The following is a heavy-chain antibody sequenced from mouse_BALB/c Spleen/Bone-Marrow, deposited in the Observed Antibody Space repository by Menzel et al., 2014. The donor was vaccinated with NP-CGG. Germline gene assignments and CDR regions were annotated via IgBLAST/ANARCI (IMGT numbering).Heavy chain of an antibody. V-gene: IGHV1-63*01. CDR1: GYAFINYC. Sequence: QVQLQQSGTELVRPGTSVKISCKASGYAFINYCLGWFRKRPGIGLGWIGDIFPGTGNTYYNEKFKGKVTLAADKSSSTAYMQLSGLTSEDSAVYFCTRRRSLDYWGQGTTLTVSS. CDR3: TRRRSLDY. CDR2: IFPGTGNT. J-gene: IGHJ2*01.